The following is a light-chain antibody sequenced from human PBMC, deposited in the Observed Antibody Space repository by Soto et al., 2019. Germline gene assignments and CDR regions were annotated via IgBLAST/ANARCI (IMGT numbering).Light chain of an antibody. Sequence: QAVVTQPPSVSGAPGQRVTFSCTGSSSNIGAGYDVHWYQQLPGTAPKLLIYGNSNRPSGVPDRFSGSKSGTSASLAITGLQAEDEADYYCQSYDSSLSGWVFGGGTKLTVL. J-gene: IGLJ3*02. CDR2: GNS. CDR1: SSNIGAGYD. V-gene: IGLV1-40*01. CDR3: QSYDSSLSGWV.